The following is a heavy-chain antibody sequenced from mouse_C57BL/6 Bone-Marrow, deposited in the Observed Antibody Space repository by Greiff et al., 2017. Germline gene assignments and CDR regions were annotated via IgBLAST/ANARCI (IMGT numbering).Heavy chain of an antibody. CDR2: ISYDGSN. V-gene: IGHV3-6*01. Sequence: DVQLVESGPGLVKPSQSLSLTCSVTGYSITSGYYWNWIRQFPGNKLEWMGYISYDGSNNYNPSLKNRISITRDTSKNQFFLKLNSVTTEDTATYYCARMNDGYYWYFDVWGTGTTVTVSS. CDR3: ARMNDGYYWYFDV. D-gene: IGHD2-3*01. J-gene: IGHJ1*03. CDR1: GYSITSGYY.